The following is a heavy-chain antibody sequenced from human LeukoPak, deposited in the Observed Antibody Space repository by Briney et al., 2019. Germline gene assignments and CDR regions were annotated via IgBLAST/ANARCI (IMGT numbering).Heavy chain of an antibody. J-gene: IGHJ5*02. CDR1: GGSFSGYY. D-gene: IGHD2-15*01. CDR2: INHSGST. Sequence: SETLSLTCAVYGGSFSGYYWSWIRHPPGKGLEWIGEINHSGSTNYNPSLKTRVTISVDTSKNQFSLKLSSVTAADTAVYYCATCSGGSCPFDPWGQGTLVTVSS. V-gene: IGHV4-34*01. CDR3: ATCSGGSCPFDP.